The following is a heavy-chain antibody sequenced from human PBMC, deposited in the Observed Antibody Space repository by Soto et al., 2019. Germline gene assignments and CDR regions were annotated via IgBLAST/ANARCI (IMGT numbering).Heavy chain of an antibody. CDR2: ISAYHGNT. V-gene: IGHV1-18*01. Sequence: QVHLVQSGAEVKKPGASVKVSCKASGYTFPSYGITWLRQAPGQGLEWMGWISAYHGNTNYAQKLQGRVTMTTDTSTSTAYMELRSLRSDDTAVYYCARDGPMDRAFDIWGQGTMVTVSS. J-gene: IGHJ3*02. CDR3: ARDGPMDRAFDI. D-gene: IGHD3-10*01. CDR1: GYTFPSYG.